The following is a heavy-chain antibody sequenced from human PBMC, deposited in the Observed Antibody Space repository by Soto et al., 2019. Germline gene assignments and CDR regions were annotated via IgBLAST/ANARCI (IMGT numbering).Heavy chain of an antibody. V-gene: IGHV1-69*01. D-gene: IGHD3-22*01. CDR3: ASNYYVSRPNYYYYYGMDV. CDR1: GGTFSSYA. J-gene: IGHJ6*02. Sequence: QVQLVQSGAEVKKPGSSVKVSCKASGGTFSSYAISWVRQAPGQGLEWMGGIIPIFGTANYAQKFQGRVTITADESTSTAYMELSSLRSEDTAVYYCASNYYVSRPNYYYYYGMDVWGQGTTVTVSS. CDR2: IIPIFGTA.